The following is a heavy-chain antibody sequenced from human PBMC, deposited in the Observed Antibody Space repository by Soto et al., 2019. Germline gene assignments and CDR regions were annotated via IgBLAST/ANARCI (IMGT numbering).Heavy chain of an antibody. CDR3: ARHRGPVSGGYYYYYMDV. J-gene: IGHJ6*03. CDR1: GYSFTSYW. D-gene: IGHD3-10*01. CDR2: IYPGDSDT. Sequence: GESLKISCKGSGYSFTSYWIGWVRQMPGKGLEWMGIIYPGDSDTRYSPSFQGQVTISADKSISTAYLQWSSLKASDTAMYYCARHRGPVSGGYYYYYMDVWGKGTTVTVSS. V-gene: IGHV5-51*01.